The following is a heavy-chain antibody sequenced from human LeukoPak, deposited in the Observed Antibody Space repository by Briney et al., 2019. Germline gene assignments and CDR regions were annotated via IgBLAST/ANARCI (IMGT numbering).Heavy chain of an antibody. CDR1: GGSISSGSYY. J-gene: IGHJ5*02. Sequence: SETLSLTCTVSGGSISSGSYYWGWIRQPPGKGLEWIGSIYYSGSTYYKPSLKSRVTISVDTSKNQFSLNLKSVNAADTSVYYCARGVRGFCSDGSCYRWFDPWGQGTLVTVSS. V-gene: IGHV4-39*07. D-gene: IGHD2-15*01. CDR2: IYYSGST. CDR3: ARGVRGFCSDGSCYRWFDP.